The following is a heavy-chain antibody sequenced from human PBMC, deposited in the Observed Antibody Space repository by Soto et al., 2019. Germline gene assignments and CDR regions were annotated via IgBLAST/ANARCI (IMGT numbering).Heavy chain of an antibody. V-gene: IGHV3-23*01. Sequence: EVQLLESGGGLVQPGGSLRLSCAASGFTFSSYAMSWVRQAPGKGLEWVSGIVGSGASTYYADSVKGRFTISSDKSKITLFLQMNSLRAAGTAVCYCVKDLQFSAWVGLYYFEYWGQGALVTVSS. J-gene: IGHJ4*02. CDR2: IVGSGAST. CDR3: VKDLQFSAWVGLYYFEY. CDR1: GFTFSSYA. D-gene: IGHD1-26*01.